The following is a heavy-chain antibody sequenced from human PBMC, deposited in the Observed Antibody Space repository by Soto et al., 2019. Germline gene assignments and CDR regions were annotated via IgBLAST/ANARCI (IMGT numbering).Heavy chain of an antibody. CDR1: GGTFSSYA. Sequence: SVKVSCKASGGTFSSYAISWVRQAPGQGLEWMGGIIPIFGTANYAQKFQGRVTITADESTSTAYMELSSLRSEDTAVYYCALLRYQLLGYYYYGMDVWGQGTTVTVSS. CDR3: ALLRYQLLGYYYYGMDV. D-gene: IGHD2-2*01. J-gene: IGHJ6*02. CDR2: IIPIFGTA. V-gene: IGHV1-69*13.